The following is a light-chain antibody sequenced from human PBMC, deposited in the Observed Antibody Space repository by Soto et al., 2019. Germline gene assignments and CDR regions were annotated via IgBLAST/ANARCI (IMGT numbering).Light chain of an antibody. CDR1: SSNIGSNT. J-gene: IGLJ2*01. V-gene: IGLV1-44*01. Sequence: QSVLTQPPSASGTPGQRVTNSCSGSSSNIGSNTVTWYQHLPGTAPKLLIYSNDQRSSGVPDRFSGSKSGTSASLAISGLQSGDEADYYCASWDDSRKGVVFGGVTKLTVL. CDR2: SND. CDR3: ASWDDSRKGVV.